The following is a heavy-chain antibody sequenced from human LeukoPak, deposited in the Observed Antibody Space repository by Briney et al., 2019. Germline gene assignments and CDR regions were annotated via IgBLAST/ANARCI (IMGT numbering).Heavy chain of an antibody. V-gene: IGHV3-21*04. CDR1: GFTFSSYW. Sequence: GGSLRLSCAASGFTFSSYWMHWVRQAPGKGLVWVSCVSSTSSFIYYADSVKGRFTISRDNAKNSLYLQMNSLRAEDTAVYYCARDSAIAAAGTGDYWGQGTLVTVSS. CDR3: ARDSAIAAAGTGDY. D-gene: IGHD6-13*01. CDR2: VSSTSSFI. J-gene: IGHJ4*02.